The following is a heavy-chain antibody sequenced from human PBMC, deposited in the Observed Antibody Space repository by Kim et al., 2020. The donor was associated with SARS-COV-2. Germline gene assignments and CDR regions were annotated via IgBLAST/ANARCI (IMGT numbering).Heavy chain of an antibody. CDR2: IYYSGST. Sequence: SETLSLTCTVSGGSISSGGYYWSWIRQHPGKGLEWIGYIYYSGSTYYNPSLKSRVTISVDTSKNQFSLKLSSVTAADTAVYYFARGTGSYNYYSGMDVWGQGTTVTVSS. V-gene: IGHV4-31*03. CDR1: GGSISSGGYY. D-gene: IGHD1-1*01. CDR3: ARGTGSYNYYSGMDV. J-gene: IGHJ6*02.